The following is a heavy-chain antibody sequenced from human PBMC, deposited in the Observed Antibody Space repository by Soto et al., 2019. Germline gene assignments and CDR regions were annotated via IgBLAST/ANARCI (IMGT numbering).Heavy chain of an antibody. CDR1: GGSISSGGYY. V-gene: IGHV4-31*03. CDR3: ARGIVGATGGRYGMDV. CDR2: IYYSGST. J-gene: IGHJ6*02. D-gene: IGHD1-26*01. Sequence: QVQLQESGPGLVKPSQTLSLTCTVSGGSISSGGYYWSWIRQHPGKGLEWIGYIYYSGSTYYNPSLKSRVTISVDTSKNQFSLKLSSVTAADTAVYYCARGIVGATGGRYGMDVWGQGTTVTVSS.